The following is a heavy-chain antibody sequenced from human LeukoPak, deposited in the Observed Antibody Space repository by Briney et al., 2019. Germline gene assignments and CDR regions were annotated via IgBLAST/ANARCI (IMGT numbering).Heavy chain of an antibody. D-gene: IGHD5-18*01. Sequence: PGGSLRLSCATSGFRFSTSWMSWVRQTPGKGLEWVTCIKADGSEKYYVDSVEGRFTVSRDNAKDSLYLQMNSLRVEDTAVYYCASLDTAVFRGRPSFNMWGQGTMVTVSS. CDR1: GFRFSTSW. CDR3: ASLDTAVFRGRPSFNM. J-gene: IGHJ3*02. V-gene: IGHV3-7*01. CDR2: IKADGSEK.